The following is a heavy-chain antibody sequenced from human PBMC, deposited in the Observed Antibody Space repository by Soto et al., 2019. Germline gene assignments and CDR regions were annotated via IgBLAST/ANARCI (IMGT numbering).Heavy chain of an antibody. V-gene: IGHV3-30*03. J-gene: IGHJ4*02. D-gene: IGHD3-22*01. CDR3: AIWDYDSSGHGGRDY. CDR2: ISYDGSNK. CDR1: GFTFSSYG. Sequence: PGGSLRLSCAASGFTFSSYGMHWVRQAPGKGLEWVAVISYDGSNKYYADSVKGRFTISRDNSKNTLYLQMNSLRAEDTAVYYCAIWDYDSSGHGGRDYWGQETLVTVSS.